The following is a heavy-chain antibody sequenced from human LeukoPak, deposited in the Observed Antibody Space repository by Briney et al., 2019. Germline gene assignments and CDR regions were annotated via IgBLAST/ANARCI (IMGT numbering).Heavy chain of an antibody. CDR1: GYTFTGYY. CDR2: IIPIFGTA. J-gene: IGHJ4*02. CDR3: ASPETDRSGFFDY. D-gene: IGHD6-19*01. Sequence: SVKVSCKASGYTFTGYYMHWVRQAPGQGLEWMGGIIPIFGTANYAQKFQGRVTITADESTSTAYMELSSLRSEDTAVYYCASPETDRSGFFDYWGQGTLVTVSS. V-gene: IGHV1-69*13.